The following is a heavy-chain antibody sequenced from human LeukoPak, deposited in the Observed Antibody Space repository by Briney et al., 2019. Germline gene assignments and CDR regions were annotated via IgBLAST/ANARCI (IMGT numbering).Heavy chain of an antibody. CDR3: AREGRRTYAFDI. J-gene: IGHJ3*02. Sequence: SETLSLTCTVSGGSISSYYWSWIRQPPGKGLEWIGYIYYSGSTNYNPSLKSRVTISVDTSKNQFSLKLSSVTAADTAVYYCAREGRRTYAFDIWGQGTMITVSS. V-gene: IGHV4-59*01. D-gene: IGHD1-14*01. CDR2: IYYSGST. CDR1: GGSISSYY.